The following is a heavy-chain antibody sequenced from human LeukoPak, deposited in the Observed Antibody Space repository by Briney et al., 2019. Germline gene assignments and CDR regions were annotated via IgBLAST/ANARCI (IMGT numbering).Heavy chain of an antibody. Sequence: AGGSLRLSCAASGFTFSSYAMHWVRQAPGKGLEWVAVISYDGSNKYYADSVKGRFTISRDNSKNTLYLQMNSLRAEDTAVYYCAVGEGYWGQGTLVTVSS. J-gene: IGHJ4*02. D-gene: IGHD4-17*01. CDR3: AVGEGY. V-gene: IGHV3-30*04. CDR2: ISYDGSNK. CDR1: GFTFSSYA.